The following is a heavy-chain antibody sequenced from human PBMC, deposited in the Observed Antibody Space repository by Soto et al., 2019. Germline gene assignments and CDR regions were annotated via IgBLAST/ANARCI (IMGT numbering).Heavy chain of an antibody. J-gene: IGHJ5*02. CDR1: GGSISSGGYS. CDR2: IYHSGST. CDR3: ASATHCSSTRCYFGRRTGWFDH. D-gene: IGHD2-2*01. V-gene: IGHV4-30-2*01. Sequence: SETLSLTCAVSGGSISSGGYSWSWIRQPPGKGLEWIGYIYHSGSTYYNPSLKRRVTISVDRSKNQFSLKLSSVTAADTAVYYCASATHCSSTRCYFGRRTGWFDHSGQGTLVTVSS.